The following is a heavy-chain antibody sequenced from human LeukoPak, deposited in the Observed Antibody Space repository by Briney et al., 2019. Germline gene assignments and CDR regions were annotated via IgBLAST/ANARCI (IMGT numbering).Heavy chain of an antibody. V-gene: IGHV3-23*01. CDR2: IKNSGVYT. Sequence: PGGSLRLPCAASRFAFSTYAMSTVPQAPGPGLESFSVIKNSGVYTYYADSVKGRFNISRDNSKTTLYLQMDSLRAEDTAVYYCAKGDIGGYYSPIDYWGQGTLVTVSS. J-gene: IGHJ4*02. D-gene: IGHD3-22*01. CDR3: AKGDIGGYYSPIDY. CDR1: RFAFSTYA.